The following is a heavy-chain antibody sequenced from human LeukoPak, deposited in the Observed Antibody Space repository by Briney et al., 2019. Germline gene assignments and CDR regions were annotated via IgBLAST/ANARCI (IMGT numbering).Heavy chain of an antibody. CDR3: ARALNTYIDAFDI. D-gene: IGHD3-16*01. V-gene: IGHV4-34*01. Sequence: SETLSLTCAVYGGSFSGYYWSWIRQPPGKGLEWIGEINHSGSTNYNPSLKSRVTISVDTSKNQFSLKLSSVTAADTAVYYCARALNTYIDAFDIWGQGTMVTVSS. CDR2: INHSGST. CDR1: GGSFSGYY. J-gene: IGHJ3*02.